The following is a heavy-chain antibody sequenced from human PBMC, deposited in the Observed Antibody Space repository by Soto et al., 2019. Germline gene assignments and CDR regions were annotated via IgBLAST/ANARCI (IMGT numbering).Heavy chain of an antibody. CDR2: ISSSSSYI. V-gene: IGHV3-21*01. CDR1: GFTFSSYT. D-gene: IGHD4-17*01. CDR3: ARTSYGDHMGY. J-gene: IGHJ4*02. Sequence: EVQLVESGGGLVKPGGSLRLSCAASGFTFSSYTMNWVRQAPGKGPEWVSSISSSSSYIYYGDSVKGRFSISRDNAKNSLYLQMNSLRAEDTAVYYCARTSYGDHMGYWGQGTLVTVSS.